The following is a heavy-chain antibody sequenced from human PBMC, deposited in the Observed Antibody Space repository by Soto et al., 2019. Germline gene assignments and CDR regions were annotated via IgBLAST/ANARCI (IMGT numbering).Heavy chain of an antibody. CDR1: GFTFSSYA. D-gene: IGHD3-10*01. V-gene: IGHV3-23*01. CDR3: AKGKYDASGSYYNNLDY. CDR2: ISGSGGST. Sequence: GGSLRLSCAASGFTFSSYAMSWVRQAPGKGLEWVSAISGSGGSTYYADSVKGRFTISRDNSKNTLYLQMNSLRAEDTAVYYCAKGKYDASGSYYNNLDYWGQGTVVTASS. J-gene: IGHJ4*02.